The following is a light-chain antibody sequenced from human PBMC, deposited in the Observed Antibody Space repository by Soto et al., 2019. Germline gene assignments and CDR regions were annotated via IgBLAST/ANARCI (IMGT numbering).Light chain of an antibody. CDR3: SSFTGSNYV. Sequence: QSALTQPASVSGSPGQSITISCTGTISDVGGYNFVSWYQQYPGNAPKLMICDVSNRPSGVSNRFSGSKSGNTASLTISGLQAEDEADYCCSSFTGSNYVFGTGTKLTVL. J-gene: IGLJ1*01. CDR1: ISDVGGYNF. CDR2: DVS. V-gene: IGLV2-14*03.